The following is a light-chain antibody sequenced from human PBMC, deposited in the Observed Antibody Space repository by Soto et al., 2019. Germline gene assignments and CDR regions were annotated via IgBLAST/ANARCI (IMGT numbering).Light chain of an antibody. CDR2: WAS. Sequence: DIVMTQSPDSLAVSLGERATINCKSSQNVLYGSNNKNYLAWYQQKPGQPPKLLIYWASTRESGVPDRFSGSGSGTDFTLTISSLQAEDVAVYFCQQYYSAPRLTFGGGTKLDIK. CDR1: QNVLYGSNNKNY. V-gene: IGKV4-1*01. J-gene: IGKJ4*01. CDR3: QQYYSAPRLT.